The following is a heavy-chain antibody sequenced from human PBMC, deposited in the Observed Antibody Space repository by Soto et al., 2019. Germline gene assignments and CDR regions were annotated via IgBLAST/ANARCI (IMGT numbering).Heavy chain of an antibody. J-gene: IGHJ6*03. Sequence: GGSLRLSCAASGFTFSSYGMHWVRQAPGKGLEWVAVISYDGSNKYYADSVKGRFTISRDNSKNTLYLQMNSLRAEDTAVYYCAKDGYDVTYYYYYMDVWGKGTTVTVSS. CDR2: ISYDGSNK. V-gene: IGHV3-30*18. D-gene: IGHD5-12*01. CDR3: AKDGYDVTYYYYYMDV. CDR1: GFTFSSYG.